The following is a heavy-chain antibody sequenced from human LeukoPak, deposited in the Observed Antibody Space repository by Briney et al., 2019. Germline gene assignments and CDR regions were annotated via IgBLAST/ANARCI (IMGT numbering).Heavy chain of an antibody. V-gene: IGHV1-2*02. D-gene: IGHD6-19*01. Sequence: ASVKVSCKASGYTFTGHYMHWVRQAPGQGLEWMGWINPNSGGTNYAQKFQGRVTMTRDTSISTAYMELSRLRSDDTAVYYCERDGGGGWYVLVDYWGQGTLVTVSS. CDR3: ERDGGGGWYVLVDY. CDR1: GYTFTGHY. J-gene: IGHJ4*02. CDR2: INPNSGGT.